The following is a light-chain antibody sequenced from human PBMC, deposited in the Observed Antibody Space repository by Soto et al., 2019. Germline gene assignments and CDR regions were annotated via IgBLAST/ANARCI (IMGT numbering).Light chain of an antibody. CDR2: GAS. CDR1: QSVSSSY. V-gene: IGKV3-20*01. CDR3: QQYGSSIFT. J-gene: IGKJ3*01. Sequence: EIVLTQSPGTLSLSPGERATLSCRASQSVSSSYLGWYQQKPGQAPRLLIYGASTRATGIPDRFSGSGSGTDFTLTISRLEPEAFAVYYCQQYGSSIFTFGPGTKVDIK.